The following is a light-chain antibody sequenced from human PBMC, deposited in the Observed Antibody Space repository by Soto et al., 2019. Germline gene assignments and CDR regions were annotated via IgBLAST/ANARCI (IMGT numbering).Light chain of an antibody. CDR2: EVT. Sequence: QSVLTQPASLSGSPGQSITISCTGTSSDVGSYNLVSWYQQHPGKAPKLMIYEVTQRPSGVSDRFSGSKSGNTASLTISGLQAVYEADYYCCSYAGGTYVFGTGTKVTVL. J-gene: IGLJ1*01. CDR1: SSDVGSYNL. V-gene: IGLV2-23*02. CDR3: CSYAGGTYV.